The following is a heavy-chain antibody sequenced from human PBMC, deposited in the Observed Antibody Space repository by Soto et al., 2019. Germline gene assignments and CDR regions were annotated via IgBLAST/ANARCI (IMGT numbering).Heavy chain of an antibody. D-gene: IGHD2-15*01. J-gene: IGHJ4*02. CDR3: ARGGGRDGYYFDY. CDR2: INHSGST. V-gene: IGHV4-34*01. CDR1: GGSFSDYY. Sequence: PSETLSLTCAVYGGSFSDYYWSWIRQPPGKGLEWIGEINHSGSTNYNPSLKSRVTISVDTSKNQFSLKLSSVTAADTAVYYCARGGGRDGYYFDYWGQGTLVTVS.